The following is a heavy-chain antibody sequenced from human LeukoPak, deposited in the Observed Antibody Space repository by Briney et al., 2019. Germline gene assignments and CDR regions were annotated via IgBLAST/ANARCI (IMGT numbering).Heavy chain of an antibody. Sequence: GGSLRLSCAASGFTFSSYAMHWVRQAPGKGLEWGSVISYGGSDKYYADSVKGRFIISRDNSKNTLYLQMNSLRVEDTAVYYCAKRMGPSIAAADLDYWGRGTLVTVSS. CDR1: GFTFSSYA. CDR3: AKRMGPSIAAADLDY. D-gene: IGHD6-13*01. CDR2: ISYGGSDK. V-gene: IGHV3-30*18. J-gene: IGHJ4*02.